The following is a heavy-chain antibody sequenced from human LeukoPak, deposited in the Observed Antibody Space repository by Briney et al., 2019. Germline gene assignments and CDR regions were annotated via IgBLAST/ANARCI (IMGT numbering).Heavy chain of an antibody. J-gene: IGHJ5*02. CDR1: GYSISSGYY. D-gene: IGHD2-2*03. Sequence: SETLSLTCTVSGYSISSGYYWGWIRHPPGKGLGGIESINHSGSTYYNPSLKSRVTISVDTSKNQSSLKLSSVTAADTAVYYCARDHGYCSSTSCYGSWFDPWGQGTLVTVSS. V-gene: IGHV4-38-2*02. CDR3: ARDHGYCSSTSCYGSWFDP. CDR2: INHSGST.